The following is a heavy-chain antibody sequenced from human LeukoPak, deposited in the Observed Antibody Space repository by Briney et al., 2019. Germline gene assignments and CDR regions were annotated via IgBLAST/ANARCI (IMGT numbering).Heavy chain of an antibody. CDR2: ISYDGSNK. CDR3: AKISIAAAGTGVDY. J-gene: IGHJ4*02. V-gene: IGHV3-30*18. CDR1: GFTFSSYG. D-gene: IGHD6-13*01. Sequence: GGSLRLSCAASGFTFSSYGMHWVRQAPGKGPEWVAVISYDGSNKYYADSVKGRFTTSRDNSKNTLYLQMNSLRAEDTAVYYCAKISIAAAGTGVDYWGQGTLVTVSS.